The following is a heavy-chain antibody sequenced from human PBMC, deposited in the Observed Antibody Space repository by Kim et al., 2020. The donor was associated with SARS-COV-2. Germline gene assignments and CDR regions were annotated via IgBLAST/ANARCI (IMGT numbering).Heavy chain of an antibody. D-gene: IGHD1-20*01. CDR3: AKVGKTDNWKTGYFDY. J-gene: IGHJ4*02. V-gene: IGHV3-30*18. CDR2: ISYDGSNK. CDR1: GFTFSSYG. Sequence: GGSLRLSCAASGFTFSSYGMHWVRQALGKGLEWVAVISYDGSNKYYADSVKGRFTISRDNSKNTLYLQMNSLRAEDTAVYYCAKVGKTDNWKTGYFDYWGQGTLVTVSS.